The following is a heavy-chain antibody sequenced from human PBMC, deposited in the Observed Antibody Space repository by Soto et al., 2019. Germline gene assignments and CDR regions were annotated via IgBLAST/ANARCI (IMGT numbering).Heavy chain of an antibody. Sequence: GGSLRLSCAASGFTFSNYAMSWVRQAPGKGLEWVSSISSSSSHIYYADSVKGRFTISRDNAKNSLYLQMNSLRAEDTAVYYCARVEDTALDYWGQGTLVTVSS. CDR2: ISSSSSHI. J-gene: IGHJ4*02. CDR3: ARVEDTALDY. V-gene: IGHV3-21*01. CDR1: GFTFSNYA. D-gene: IGHD5-18*01.